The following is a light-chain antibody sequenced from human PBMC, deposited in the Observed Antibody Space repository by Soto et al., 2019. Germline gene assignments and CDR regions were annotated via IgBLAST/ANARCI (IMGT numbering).Light chain of an antibody. CDR1: QGIANF. Sequence: IQLTQSPSSLSASVGDRVTISCRASQGIANFLAWYQQKPGKAPKLLIYGASTLQSGVPSRFSGSGSGTDFTLTISILQPEDFATYYCQQLNSFPIPFGYGNKVDIK. J-gene: IGKJ3*01. V-gene: IGKV1-9*01. CDR3: QQLNSFPIP. CDR2: GAS.